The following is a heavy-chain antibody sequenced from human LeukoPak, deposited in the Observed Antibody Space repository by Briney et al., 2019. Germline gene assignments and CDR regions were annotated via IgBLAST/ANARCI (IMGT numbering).Heavy chain of an antibody. D-gene: IGHD3-3*01. J-gene: IGHJ4*02. CDR3: AIEDYDFWSGYSYYFDY. CDR1: GGSISSSSYY. V-gene: IGHV4-39*01. CDR2: IYYSGST. Sequence: SETLSLTCTVSGGSISSSSYYWGWIRQPPWKGLEWIGTIYYSGSTYYNPSLKSRVTISVDTSKNQFSLKLSSVTAADTAVYYCAIEDYDFWSGYSYYFDYWGQGTLVTVSS.